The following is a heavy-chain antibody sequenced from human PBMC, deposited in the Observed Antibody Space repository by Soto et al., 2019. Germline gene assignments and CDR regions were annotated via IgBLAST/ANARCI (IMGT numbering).Heavy chain of an antibody. CDR2: INYSERT. J-gene: IGHJ4*02. CDR3: ARGSRGSFSPFDY. D-gene: IGHD1-26*01. Sequence: SETLSLTCAVYGGSFSGYYWSWIRQPPGMGLEWLGEINYSERTNYNPSLKSRVTISADTSKNQFSLNLSSVTAADTAVYYCARGSRGSFSPFDYWGQGTQVTVS. CDR1: GGSFSGYY. V-gene: IGHV4-34*01.